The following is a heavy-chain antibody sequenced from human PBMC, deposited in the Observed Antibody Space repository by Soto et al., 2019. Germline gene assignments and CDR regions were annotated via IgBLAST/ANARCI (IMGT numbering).Heavy chain of an antibody. J-gene: IGHJ4*02. V-gene: IGHV3-53*04. Sequence: EVQLVESGGGLVQPGGSLTLSCEASGFTVSSNYMSWVRQAPGKGLEWVSVIYSGGSTYYADSVKGRFTISRHNSKNTLYLQMNSLRGEDTAVYYCARDRPYCSGGSCYSFDYWGQGTLVTVSS. CDR3: ARDRPYCSGGSCYSFDY. CDR2: IYSGGST. D-gene: IGHD2-15*01. CDR1: GFTVSSNY.